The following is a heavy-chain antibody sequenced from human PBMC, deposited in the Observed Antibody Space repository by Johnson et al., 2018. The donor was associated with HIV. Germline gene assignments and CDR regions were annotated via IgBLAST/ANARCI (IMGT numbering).Heavy chain of an antibody. CDR2: MSYDGSKE. Sequence: QVQLVESGGGVVQPGRSLRLSCAASGFSLSDYAIHWVRQAPVKGLEWVGVMSYDGSKENYADSVKGRFTISRDNSKNTVYLQMNTLRPEDTAVYYCARDRFGSGRPNAFDMWGQGTMVTVYS. J-gene: IGHJ3*02. V-gene: IGHV3-30-3*01. CDR1: GFSLSDYA. CDR3: ARDRFGSGRPNAFDM. D-gene: IGHD3-10*01.